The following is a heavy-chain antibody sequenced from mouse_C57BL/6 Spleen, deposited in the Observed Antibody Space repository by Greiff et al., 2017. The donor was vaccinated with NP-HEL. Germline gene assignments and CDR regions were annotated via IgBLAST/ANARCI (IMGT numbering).Heavy chain of an antibody. CDR3: TREGGHYFDY. Sequence: QVQLQQSGPELVKPGASVKISCKASGYTFTDYYMNWVKQTPVHGLEWIGAIDPETGGTAYNQKFKGKAILTADKSSSTAYMELRSLTSEDSAVYYCTREGGHYFDYWGQGTTLTVSS. J-gene: IGHJ2*01. V-gene: IGHV1-15*01. CDR2: IDPETGGT. CDR1: GYTFTDYY.